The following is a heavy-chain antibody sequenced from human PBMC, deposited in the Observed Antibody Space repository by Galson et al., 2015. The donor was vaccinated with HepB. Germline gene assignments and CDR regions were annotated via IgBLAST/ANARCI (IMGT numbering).Heavy chain of an antibody. J-gene: IGHJ3*02. D-gene: IGHD5-24*01. Sequence: LRLSCAASGFTFSGYSMNWFRQAPGKGLEWVSYITYSSGDKRYGDSAEGRFTISRDNAKNSLYLQINGLRAEDTAIYYCVRDDNWAFDIWGQGTVVTVSS. CDR2: ITYSSGDK. CDR1: GFTFSGYS. CDR3: VRDDNWAFDI. V-gene: IGHV3-48*01.